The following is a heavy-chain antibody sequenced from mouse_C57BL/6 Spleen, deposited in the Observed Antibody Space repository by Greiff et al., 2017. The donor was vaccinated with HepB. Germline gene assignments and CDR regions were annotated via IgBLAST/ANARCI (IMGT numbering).Heavy chain of an antibody. J-gene: IGHJ3*01. CDR3: AREGDYGAWFAY. D-gene: IGHD2-4*01. CDR1: GYTFTDYN. CDR2: INPNNGGT. Sequence: EVQLQQSGPELVKPGASVKMSCKASGYTFTDYNMHWVKQSHGKSLEWIGYINPNNGGTSYNQKFKGKATLTVNKSSSTAYMELRSLTSEDSAVCYCAREGDYGAWFAYWGQGTLVTVSA. V-gene: IGHV1-22*01.